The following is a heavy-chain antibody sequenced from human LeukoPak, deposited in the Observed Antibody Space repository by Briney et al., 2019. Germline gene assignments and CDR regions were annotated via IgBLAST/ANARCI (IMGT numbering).Heavy chain of an antibody. CDR2: INTNTRNP. CDR1: GYTFTSYA. Sequence: ASVKVSCKASGYTFTSYAMNWVRQAPGQGLEWMGWINTNTRNPTYAQGFTGRFVFSLDTSVSTAYPQISSLKAEDTAVYYCARVAREGYTDYWGQGTLVTVSS. J-gene: IGHJ4*02. CDR3: ARVAREGYTDY. V-gene: IGHV7-4-1*02. D-gene: IGHD3-16*02.